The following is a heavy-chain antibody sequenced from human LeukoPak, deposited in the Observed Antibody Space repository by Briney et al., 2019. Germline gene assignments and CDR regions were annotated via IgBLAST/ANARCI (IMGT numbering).Heavy chain of an antibody. J-gene: IGHJ6*03. V-gene: IGHV1-8*03. CDR3: ARARPVTANYYYYYMDV. CDR1: GYTFIGHY. D-gene: IGHD2-21*02. Sequence: GASVKVSCKASGYTFIGHYLHWVRLAPGQGLEWMGWMNPNSGNTGYAQKFQGRVTITRNTSISTAYMELSSLRSEDTAVYYCARARPVTANYYYYYMDVWGKGTTVTVSS. CDR2: MNPNSGNT.